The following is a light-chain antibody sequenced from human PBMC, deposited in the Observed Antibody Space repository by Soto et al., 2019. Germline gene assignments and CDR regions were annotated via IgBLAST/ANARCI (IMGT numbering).Light chain of an antibody. CDR1: QSVSSSY. J-gene: IGKJ2*01. CDR2: DAS. Sequence: EIVLTQSPGTLSLSLGERATLSCRASQSVSSSYLAWYQQKPGQAPRLLIYDASSRATGIPDRFSGSGSGTDSTLTISRLEPEDFAVYYCQQYGSSPYPFGQGTKLEIK. V-gene: IGKV3-20*01. CDR3: QQYGSSPYP.